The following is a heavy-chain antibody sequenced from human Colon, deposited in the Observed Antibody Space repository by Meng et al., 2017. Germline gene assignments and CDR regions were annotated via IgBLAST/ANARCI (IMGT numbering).Heavy chain of an antibody. CDR2: LSYSGNT. J-gene: IGHJ4*02. D-gene: IGHD3-10*01. Sequence: QVQLQESGPGLVKPSQTASLTCTVSGGFLNSDDYYWSWIRQSPGGGLEWIGLLSYSGNTFYNPSLRSRVAISADTSKSQFSLYLRSVTAADTAVYYYAREWRHYYGAGSFDYWGQGALVTVSS. CDR3: AREWRHYYGAGSFDY. CDR1: GGFLNSDDYY. V-gene: IGHV4-30-4*01.